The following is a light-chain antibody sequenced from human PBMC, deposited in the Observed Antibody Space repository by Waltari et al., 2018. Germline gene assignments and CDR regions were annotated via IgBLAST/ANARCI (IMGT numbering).Light chain of an antibody. J-gene: IGLJ3*02. V-gene: IGLV2-14*01. CDR2: DVR. CDR1: SSVVGVYNY. CDR3: SSYTSSNTWV. Sequence: QSALTQPASVSGSPGQSIPIPCTGTSSVVGVYNYVSWYQQHPGKAPKLMIYDVRERPSGVSTHFSGSKSGNTASLTISGLQAEDEADYYCSSYTSSNTWVFGGGTKLTVL.